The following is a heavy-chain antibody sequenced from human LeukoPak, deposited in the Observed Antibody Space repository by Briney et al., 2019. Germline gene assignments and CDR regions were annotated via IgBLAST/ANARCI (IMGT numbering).Heavy chain of an antibody. Sequence: SETLSLTCVVYGGSFSGYYWSWIRQPPGKGLEWIGEINHSGSTNYNPSLKGRVTISVDTSKNQFSLKLSSVTAADTAVYYCARHRQGGIYSSSWYGFDYWGQGTLVTVSS. J-gene: IGHJ4*02. CDR1: GGSFSGYY. CDR2: INHSGST. D-gene: IGHD6-13*01. V-gene: IGHV4-34*01. CDR3: ARHRQGGIYSSSWYGFDY.